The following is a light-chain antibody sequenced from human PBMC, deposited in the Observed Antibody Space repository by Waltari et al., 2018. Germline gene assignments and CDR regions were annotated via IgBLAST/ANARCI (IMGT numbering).Light chain of an antibody. V-gene: IGLV2-8*01. J-gene: IGLJ2*01. CDR3: ASYAGYNNLDVL. Sequence: QSALTQPPSASGSAGQSVTISCTGTKRDVGRYKYVCWYQQLPGEAPKLFIFDVNRRSSGIPDRFSGSKSGNTASLTVSGLQSGDEATYYCASYAGYNNLDVLFGGGTKLTVL. CDR1: KRDVGRYKY. CDR2: DVN.